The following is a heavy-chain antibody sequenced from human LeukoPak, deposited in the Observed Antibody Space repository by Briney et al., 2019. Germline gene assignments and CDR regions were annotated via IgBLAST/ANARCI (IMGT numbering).Heavy chain of an antibody. V-gene: IGHV3-21*01. CDR3: ARGPEDS. CDR1: GFTFSDYT. CDR2: ITSSSSYI. J-gene: IGHJ4*02. Sequence: GGSLRLSCAASGFTFSDYTMNWVRQALGKGLEWVSSITSSSSYIYYADSVKGRFAISGDNAENSLYLQMNSLRAEDTAMYYCARGPEDSWGQGTLVTVSS.